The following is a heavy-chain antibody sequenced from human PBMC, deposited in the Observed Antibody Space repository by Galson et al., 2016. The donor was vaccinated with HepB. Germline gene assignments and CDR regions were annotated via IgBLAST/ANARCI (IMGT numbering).Heavy chain of an antibody. CDR1: GFTFNSAW. CDR3: TRCRTSCSTFDY. V-gene: IGHV3-15*01. Sequence: SLRLSCAVSGFTFNSAWMSWVRQAPGKGLEWVGRIKSKTDGGTTDYAAPVKGRFTISRDDSKNTLYLQMNSLKAEDTAVYYCTRCRTSCSTFDYWGQGTLVTVSS. J-gene: IGHJ4*02. CDR2: IKSKTDGGTT. D-gene: IGHD2-2*01.